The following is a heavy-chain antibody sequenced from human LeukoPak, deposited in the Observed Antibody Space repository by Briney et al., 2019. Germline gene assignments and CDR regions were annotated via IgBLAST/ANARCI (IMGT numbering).Heavy chain of an antibody. Sequence: GGSLRLSCAASGFTFGSYAMHWVRQAPGKGLEWVAVISYNGSNKYYADSVKGRFTISRDNSKNTLYLQMNNLRADDPAVDHCAREDSRRCYEWMYWGQGTLVTVSS. CDR1: GFTFGSYA. CDR2: ISYNGSNK. J-gene: IGHJ4*02. CDR3: AREDSRRCYEWMY. V-gene: IGHV3-30-3*01. D-gene: IGHD6-13*01.